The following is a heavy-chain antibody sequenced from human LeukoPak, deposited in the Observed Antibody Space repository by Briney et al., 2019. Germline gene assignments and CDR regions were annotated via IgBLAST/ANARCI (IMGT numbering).Heavy chain of an antibody. D-gene: IGHD4-23*01. CDR2: IYYSGST. J-gene: IGHJ4*02. V-gene: IGHV4-31*03. CDR1: GGSISSGGYY. CDR3: AEVSIGGSIDY. Sequence: SETLSLTCTVSGGSISSGGYYWSWIRQHPGKGLEWIGYIYYSGSTYYNPSLKSRVTISVDTSKNQFSLKLSFVTAADTAVYYCAEVSIGGSIDYWGQGTLVTVSS.